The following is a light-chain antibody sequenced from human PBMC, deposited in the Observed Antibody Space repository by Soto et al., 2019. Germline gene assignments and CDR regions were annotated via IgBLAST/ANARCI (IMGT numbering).Light chain of an antibody. CDR2: QAS. J-gene: IGKJ4*01. V-gene: IGKV1-5*03. CDR3: QQYSSFPLP. Sequence: DIQMTQSPSTLSASVGDRVTITCRASQSISTWVAWYQQKPGKAPKVLIYQASNLEIGVPSRFSGSGSGREFTLTISSLQPDDFATYYCQQYSSFPLPFGGGTNVDVK. CDR1: QSISTW.